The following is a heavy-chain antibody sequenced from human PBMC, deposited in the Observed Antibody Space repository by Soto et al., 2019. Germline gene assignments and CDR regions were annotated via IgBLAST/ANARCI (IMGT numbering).Heavy chain of an antibody. Sequence: QVQLQASGPGLVKPSQTLSLTCTVSGGSISSGGYYWRWIRQHPGKGLEWIGYIYYSGSTYYNPSLKSRVTIAVDTSKNQFSLKLSSVTAADTAVYYCARAPSVKDYVWGSYRYGFDYWGQGTLVTVSS. CDR1: GGSISSGGYY. D-gene: IGHD3-16*02. V-gene: IGHV4-31*03. J-gene: IGHJ4*02. CDR2: IYYSGST. CDR3: ARAPSVKDYVWGSYRYGFDY.